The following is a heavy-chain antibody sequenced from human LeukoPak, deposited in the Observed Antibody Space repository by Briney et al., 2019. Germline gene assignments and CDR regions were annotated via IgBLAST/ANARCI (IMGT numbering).Heavy chain of an antibody. V-gene: IGHV3-64D*06. D-gene: IGHD3-10*01. Sequence: PGGSLGLSCSASGFNFSSYAMYWVRQAPGKGLEYVSGISGNGGSTYHADAVKGRFTISRDNSKNTLNLQMSSLRAEDTAVYFRVRSYGSGTYIDYWGQGTLVTVSS. CDR2: ISGNGGST. J-gene: IGHJ4*02. CDR3: VRSYGSGTYIDY. CDR1: GFNFSSYA.